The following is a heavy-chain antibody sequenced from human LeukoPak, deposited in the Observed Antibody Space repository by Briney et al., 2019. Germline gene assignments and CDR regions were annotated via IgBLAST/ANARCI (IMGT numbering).Heavy chain of an antibody. V-gene: IGHV3-23*01. D-gene: IGHD3-9*01. CDR2: ISGSGSLT. Sequence: GGSLRLSCAASGFTFSNYAMNWVRQAPGKGLEWVSGISGSGSLTYYADSVKGRFTISRDNSKTTLYLQMNSLRVDDTAVYYCANVRYFDWYYFDYWGQGTLVAVSS. CDR3: ANVRYFDWYYFDY. CDR1: GFTFSNYA. J-gene: IGHJ4*02.